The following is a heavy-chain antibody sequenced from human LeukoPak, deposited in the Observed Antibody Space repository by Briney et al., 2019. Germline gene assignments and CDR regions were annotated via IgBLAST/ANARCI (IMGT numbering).Heavy chain of an antibody. CDR2: IYYSGST. D-gene: IGHD3-10*01. Sequence: SETLSLTCTVSGGSISSYYWSWIRQPPGKGLEWIGYIYYSGSTNYSPSLQSRVTISVDTSKNQFSLKLSSVTAADTAVYYCARGGYYYGSGSLPFDYWGQGTPVTVSS. CDR1: GGSISSYY. J-gene: IGHJ4*02. CDR3: ARGGYYYGSGSLPFDY. V-gene: IGHV4-59*01.